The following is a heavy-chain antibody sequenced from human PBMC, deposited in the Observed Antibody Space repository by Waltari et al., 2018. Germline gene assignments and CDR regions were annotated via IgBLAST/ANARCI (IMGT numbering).Heavy chain of an antibody. CDR2: ITVSDDT. CDR1: GIIFNNFA. V-gene: IGHV3-23*01. Sequence: GSLRLSCAASGIIFNNFAINWVRLAPGTGLDWVAAITVSDDTFYADSVMGRFTVSRDTSKNTVYLQMNGLRAEDTAIYYCAKPFYNWDDPLHSWGQGTLVAVSS. CDR3: AKPFYNWDDPLHS. J-gene: IGHJ4*02. D-gene: IGHD1-20*01.